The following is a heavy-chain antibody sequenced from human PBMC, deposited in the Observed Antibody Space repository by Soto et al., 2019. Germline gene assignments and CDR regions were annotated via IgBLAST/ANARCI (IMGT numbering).Heavy chain of an antibody. CDR1: GFTFSSCG. V-gene: IGHV3-30*18. Sequence: QVQLVESGGGVVQPGRSLRLSCAASGFTFSSCGMHWVRQAPGKGLEWVAVISYDGSNKYYADSVKGRFTISRDNSKNTLYLQMNSLRAEDTAVYYCAKEWVYDSSGWSFDYWGQGTLVTASS. CDR3: AKEWVYDSSGWSFDY. J-gene: IGHJ4*02. CDR2: ISYDGSNK. D-gene: IGHD3-22*01.